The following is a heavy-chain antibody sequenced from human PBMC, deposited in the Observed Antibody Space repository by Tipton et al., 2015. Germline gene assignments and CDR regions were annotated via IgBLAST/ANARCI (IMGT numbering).Heavy chain of an antibody. CDR2: IYYTGNT. D-gene: IGHD4-23*01. J-gene: IGHJ4*02. Sequence: GLVKPSETLSLTCTVSGDSISSSAYYWGWIRQPPGKGLEWIGSIYYTGNTYYNPSLKSRVTISVDTSKTQFSLKMGSVTASDTAVYYCARARGRHGGLFDSWGQGTLVTVSS. V-gene: IGHV4-39*01. CDR1: GDSISSSAYY. CDR3: ARARGRHGGLFDS.